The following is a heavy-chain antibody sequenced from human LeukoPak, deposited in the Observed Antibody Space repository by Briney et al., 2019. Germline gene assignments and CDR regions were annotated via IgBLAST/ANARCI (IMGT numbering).Heavy chain of an antibody. Sequence: AETLSLTCTVSGGSISSSSYYWGWIRQPPGKGLEWIDSIYYSGSTYYNPSLKSRVTISVDTSKNQFSLKLSSVTAADTAVYYCARDPMYYDILTGYYSYYFDYWGQGTLVTVS. V-gene: IGHV4-39*02. D-gene: IGHD3-9*01. CDR1: GGSISSSSYY. J-gene: IGHJ4*02. CDR2: IYYSGST. CDR3: ARDPMYYDILTGYYSYYFDY.